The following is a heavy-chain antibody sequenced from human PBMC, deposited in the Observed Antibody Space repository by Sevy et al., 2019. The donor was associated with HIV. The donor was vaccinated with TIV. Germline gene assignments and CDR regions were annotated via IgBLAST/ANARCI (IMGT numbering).Heavy chain of an antibody. Sequence: SETLSLTCTVSGGSISTSSYYWGWIRQPPGKGLEWIGSLYSTGSRSYSPSLQSRVTISVDSSKIPFSLKLTSVTAADTAVYYCATPRAGDWNEGTGGYFDIWGRGTLVTVSS. CDR3: ATPRAGDWNEGTGGYFDI. J-gene: IGHJ2*01. CDR2: LYSTGSR. V-gene: IGHV4-39*01. D-gene: IGHD1-1*01. CDR1: GGSISTSSYY.